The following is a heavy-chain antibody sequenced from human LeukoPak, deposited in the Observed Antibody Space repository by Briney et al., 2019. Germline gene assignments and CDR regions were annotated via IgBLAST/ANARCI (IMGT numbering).Heavy chain of an antibody. Sequence: SSETLSLTCTVSGGSISSYYWSWIRQPPGKGLEYIGYIYYSGSTNYNPSLKSRVTISVDTSKNQFSLKLSSVTAADTAVYYCARTEESGYSYGYFGYYYYMDVWGKGTTVTVSS. J-gene: IGHJ6*03. CDR3: ARTEESGYSYGYFGYYYYMDV. CDR1: GGSISSYY. D-gene: IGHD5-18*01. V-gene: IGHV4-59*01. CDR2: IYYSGST.